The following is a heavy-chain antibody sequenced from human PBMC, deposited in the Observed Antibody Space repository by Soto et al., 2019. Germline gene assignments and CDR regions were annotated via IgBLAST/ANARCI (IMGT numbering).Heavy chain of an antibody. D-gene: IGHD3-16*01. Sequence: EVQLVQSGAEVKKPGESLKISCKGSGYSFPPFWIAWVRQMPGKGLEWMGVIYPGDSDTRYSPSFQGQVTISADKSISTAYLQWSSLKSADTAMYYCARSGRNAYYNMDVWGQGTTVTVSS. CDR3: ARSGRNAYYNMDV. CDR2: IYPGDSDT. V-gene: IGHV5-51*01. J-gene: IGHJ6*02. CDR1: GYSFPPFW.